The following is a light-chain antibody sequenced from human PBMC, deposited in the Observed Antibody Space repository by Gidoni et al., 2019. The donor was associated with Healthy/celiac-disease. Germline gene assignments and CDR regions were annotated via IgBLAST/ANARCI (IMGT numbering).Light chain of an antibody. Sequence: EIVMTPSPATLSVSPGESATLSCRASQSVSSNLAWYQQKPGQAPRLLIYGASTRATGIPARFSGSGSGTEFTLTISSLQSEDFAVYYCQQYNNWPLRFGQGTKLEIK. J-gene: IGKJ2*03. CDR3: QQYNNWPLR. V-gene: IGKV3-15*01. CDR2: GAS. CDR1: QSVSSN.